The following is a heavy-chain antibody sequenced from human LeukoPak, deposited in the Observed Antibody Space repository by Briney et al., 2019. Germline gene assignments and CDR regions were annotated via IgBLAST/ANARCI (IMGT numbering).Heavy chain of an antibody. CDR1: GFTFSSYD. CDR2: ISSSGSTI. J-gene: IGHJ4*02. V-gene: IGHV3-48*03. D-gene: IGHD3-3*01. CDR3: VRGLRYTILGGDYF. Sequence: PGGSLRLSCAVSGFTFSSYDVKWVRQAPGKGLEWVSFISSSGSTINYADSVNGRFTIPRDNAKSSLHLQMNSLRAEDTAVYYCVRGLRYTILGGDYFWGQGTLVTVSS.